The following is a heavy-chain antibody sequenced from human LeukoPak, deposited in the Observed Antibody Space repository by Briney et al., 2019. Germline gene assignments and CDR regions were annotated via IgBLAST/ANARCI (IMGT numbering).Heavy chain of an antibody. CDR2: INPHSGGR. V-gene: IGHV1-2*02. D-gene: IGHD2-2*01. J-gene: IGHJ4*02. CDR1: GYTFTGYY. CDR3: ARDVGEYCSSTNCYASHY. Sequence: ASVKVSCKASGYTFTGYYIHWVRQAPGQGIEWMGWINPHSGGRNYAQKVQGGVTLTRDTSITTAYIELSSRRSDDTAVYYCARDVGEYCSSTNCYASHYWGQGTLVTVSS.